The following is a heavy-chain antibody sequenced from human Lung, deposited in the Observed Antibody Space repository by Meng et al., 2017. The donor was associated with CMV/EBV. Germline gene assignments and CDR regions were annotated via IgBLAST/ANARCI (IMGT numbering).Heavy chain of an antibody. CDR1: GYTFTAHY. V-gene: IGHV1-2*02. D-gene: IGHD7-27*01. J-gene: IGHJ4*02. CDR3: ARDNNWGPDY. Sequence: SVXVSCKASGYTFTAHYFHWVRQAPGQGLEWMGWIHPHRGDTNYAQQFQGRVTLTRDTSINTGYMELTRLTSDDTAVYYCARDNNWGPDYWGQGTRVTVSS. CDR2: IHPHRGDT.